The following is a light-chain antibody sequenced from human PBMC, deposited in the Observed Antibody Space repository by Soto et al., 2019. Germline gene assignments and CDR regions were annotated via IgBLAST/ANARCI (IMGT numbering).Light chain of an antibody. CDR2: GAS. Sequence: EIVMTRYPATLSVSPGQGDTVCCRPIQRVASTLAWYQQKPGQAPRSLIYGASTRATGIPARSSGSGSGTEFTLPIRSLQSEDFAVYYCQQYNNWPRTFGQGTKVDIK. J-gene: IGKJ1*01. CDR3: QQYNNWPRT. CDR1: QRVAST. V-gene: IGKV3-15*01.